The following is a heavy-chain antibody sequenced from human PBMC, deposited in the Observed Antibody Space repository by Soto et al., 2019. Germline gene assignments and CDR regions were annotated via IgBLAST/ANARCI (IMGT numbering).Heavy chain of an antibody. V-gene: IGHV3-53*01. CDR2: IYSGGST. D-gene: IGHD5-12*01. J-gene: IGHJ4*02. Sequence: EVQLVESGGGLIQPGGSLRLSCAASGFTVTSNYMTWVRQAPGKGLEWVSVIYSGGSTFYADSVKGRFTISRDYSKNTRYLQMNSLRAEATAVYYCARGTDRGYDFPHFADWGQGTLVTVSS. CDR3: ARGTDRGYDFPHFAD. CDR1: GFTVTSNY.